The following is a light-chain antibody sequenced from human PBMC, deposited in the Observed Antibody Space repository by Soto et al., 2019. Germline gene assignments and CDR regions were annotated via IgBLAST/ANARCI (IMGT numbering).Light chain of an antibody. V-gene: IGKV1-8*01. Sequence: AIRMTQSPSSFSASIGDRVTITCRASQRMSSSLAWYQKKPGEAPKVLLYATSILQSGVPSRFSGSGSGTDFTLTISRLQSEDFGTYYCQQYYSYPITFGQGTRLEIK. J-gene: IGKJ5*01. CDR2: ATS. CDR1: QRMSSS. CDR3: QQYYSYPIT.